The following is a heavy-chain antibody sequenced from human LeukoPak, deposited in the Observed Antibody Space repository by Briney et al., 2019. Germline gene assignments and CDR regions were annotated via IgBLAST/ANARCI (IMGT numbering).Heavy chain of an antibody. D-gene: IGHD3-22*01. CDR1: GGSFSGYY. CDR3: ARGSGYYDSSGYFPRVSYYYYYGMDV. CDR2: INHSGST. V-gene: IGHV4-34*01. J-gene: IGHJ6*02. Sequence: SETLSLTCAVYGGSFSGYYWSWIRQPPGKGLEWIGEINHSGSTNYNPSLKSRVTISVDTSKNQFSLKLSSVTAADTAVYYCARGSGYYDSSGYFPRVSYYYYYGMDVWGQGTTVTVSS.